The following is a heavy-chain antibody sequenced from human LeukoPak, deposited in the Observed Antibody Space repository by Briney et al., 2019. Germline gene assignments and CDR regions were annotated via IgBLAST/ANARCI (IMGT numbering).Heavy chain of an antibody. Sequence: GGSLRPSCAASGFTFSSYGMHWVRQAPGKGLEWVAVISYDGSNKYYADSVKGRFTISRDNSKNTLYLQMNSLRAEDTAVYYCAKGELYYYGSRSYRLDYWGQGTMVTVSS. CDR2: ISYDGSNK. CDR3: AKGELYYYGSRSYRLDY. CDR1: GFTFSSYG. V-gene: IGHV3-30*18. J-gene: IGHJ4*02. D-gene: IGHD3-10*01.